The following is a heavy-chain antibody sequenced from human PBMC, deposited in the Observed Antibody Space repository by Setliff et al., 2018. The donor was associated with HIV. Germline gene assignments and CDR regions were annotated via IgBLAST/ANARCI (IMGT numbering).Heavy chain of an antibody. Sequence: GESLKISCKGSGYSFPTYWIAWVRQMPGKGLEWMGVIYPDESDTNYSPSFQGHVTISADKSISTAYLQWSSLKASDTAMYYCASLGPYYFNGFDPWGQGTLVTVSS. CDR2: IYPDESDT. CDR3: ASLGPYYFNGFDP. CDR1: GYSFPTYW. J-gene: IGHJ5*02. V-gene: IGHV5-51*01. D-gene: IGHD3-10*01.